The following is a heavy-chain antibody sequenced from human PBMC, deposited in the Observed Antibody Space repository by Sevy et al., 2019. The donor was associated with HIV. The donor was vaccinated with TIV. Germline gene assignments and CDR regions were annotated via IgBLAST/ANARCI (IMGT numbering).Heavy chain of an antibody. CDR3: AGPILSYNSGGSYYVS. V-gene: IGHV4-39*02. J-gene: IGHJ4*02. Sequence: SETLSLTCTVSGASISSSGYSWGWIRQPPGKGLEWIASINYSGSTFYNPSLRSRVTISSDTSKNPFSLKRNSVTAADTAIYYCAGPILSYNSGGSYYVSWGQGTVVTVSS. CDR1: GASISSSGYS. CDR2: INYSGST. D-gene: IGHD6-19*01.